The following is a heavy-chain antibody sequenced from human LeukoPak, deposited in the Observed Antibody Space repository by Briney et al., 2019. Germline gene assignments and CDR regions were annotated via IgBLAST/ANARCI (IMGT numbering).Heavy chain of an antibody. CDR3: ARHGRGNYYYPPNRGNWFDP. Sequence: SETLSLTCAVYGGSFSGYFWSWIRQPPGKGLEWIGEINHSGSTNYNPSLKSRVTISVDTSKNQFSLRLSSVTAADTAVYSCARHGRGNYYYPPNRGNWFDPWGQGTLVTVSS. CDR2: INHSGST. CDR1: GGSFSGYF. V-gene: IGHV4-34*01. D-gene: IGHD1-26*01. J-gene: IGHJ5*02.